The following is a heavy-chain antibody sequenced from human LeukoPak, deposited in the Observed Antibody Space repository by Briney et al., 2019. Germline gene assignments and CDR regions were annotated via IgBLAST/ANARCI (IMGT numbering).Heavy chain of an antibody. CDR3: ARGVEPLAANTLAY. CDR2: LYSDGNT. J-gene: IGHJ4*02. Sequence: GGSLRLSCPASGFTFITNNLTWVRQAPGKGLKWVSVLYSDGNTKYADSVQGRFTISRDNSKNTLYLEMNSLSPDDTAVYYCARGVEPLAANTLAYWGQGTLVTVSS. D-gene: IGHD1-14*01. V-gene: IGHV3-53*01. CDR1: GFTFITNN.